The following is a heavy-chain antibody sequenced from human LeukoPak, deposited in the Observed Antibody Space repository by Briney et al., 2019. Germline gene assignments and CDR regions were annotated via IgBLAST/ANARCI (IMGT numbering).Heavy chain of an antibody. CDR3: AIDVAARPFDY. CDR2: INPNSGVT. Sequence: ASVKVSCKASGYTFTGYYMHWVRQAPGQGLEWMGWINPNSGVTEYAQKFQGRVTMTRDTSITTAYMELTRLRADDTAVYYCAIDVAARPFDYWGQGTLVTVSS. D-gene: IGHD6-6*01. V-gene: IGHV1-2*02. J-gene: IGHJ4*02. CDR1: GYTFTGYY.